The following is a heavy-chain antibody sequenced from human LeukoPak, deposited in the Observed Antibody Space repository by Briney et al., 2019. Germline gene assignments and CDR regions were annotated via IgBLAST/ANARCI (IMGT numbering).Heavy chain of an antibody. CDR2: IPYDGSNK. CDR3: ARDSANDNFDY. Sequence: PGRSLRLSCAASGFTFSSYAMHWVRQAPGKGLEWVAVIPYDGSNKYYADSVKGRFTISRDNSKNTLYLQMNSLRAEDTAVYYCARDSANDNFDYWGQGTLVTVSS. D-gene: IGHD3-22*01. J-gene: IGHJ4*02. CDR1: GFTFSSYA. V-gene: IGHV3-30-3*01.